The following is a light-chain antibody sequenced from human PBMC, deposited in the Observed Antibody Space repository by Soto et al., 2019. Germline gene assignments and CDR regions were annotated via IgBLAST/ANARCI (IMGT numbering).Light chain of an antibody. Sequence: DIQMTQSPSTLSASVGDRVTITCRASQSISSWLAWYQQKPGKAPKLLIYKASSLESVVPSRFSGSGSGTEFTLTIIILQPDDFATYYCQQYNSYPYTFGQGTKLEIK. CDR1: QSISSW. V-gene: IGKV1-5*03. J-gene: IGKJ2*01. CDR3: QQYNSYPYT. CDR2: KAS.